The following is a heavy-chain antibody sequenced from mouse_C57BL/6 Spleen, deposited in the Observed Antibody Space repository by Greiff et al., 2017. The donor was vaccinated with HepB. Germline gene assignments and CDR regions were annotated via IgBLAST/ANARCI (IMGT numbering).Heavy chain of an antibody. CDR1: GYTFTSYW. CDR2: IYPGSGST. Sequence: QVQLQQPGAELVKPGASVKMSCKASGYTFTSYWITWVKQRPGQGLEWIGDIYPGSGSTNYNEKFKSKATLTVDTSSSTAYMQLSSLTSEDSAVYCCAREDYYGSSPFAYWGQGTLVTVSA. V-gene: IGHV1-55*01. J-gene: IGHJ3*01. CDR3: AREDYYGSSPFAY. D-gene: IGHD1-1*01.